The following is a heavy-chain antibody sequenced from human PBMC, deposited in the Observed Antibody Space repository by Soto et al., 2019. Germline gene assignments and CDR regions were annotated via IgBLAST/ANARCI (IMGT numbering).Heavy chain of an antibody. CDR3: ALRSMAVVPEY. V-gene: IGHV4-59*01. D-gene: IGHD3-22*01. J-gene: IGHJ4*02. CDR1: GDSISSYY. Sequence: QVQLQESGPGLVKPSETLSLTCAVSGDSISSYYCMWIRQPPGKGLESIGYLYYGRSANYNPSLKXRXTXSXXTTTNQCSLTLSSVTAADTAVYYCALRSMAVVPEYWGQGTLVTVSS. CDR2: LYYGRSA.